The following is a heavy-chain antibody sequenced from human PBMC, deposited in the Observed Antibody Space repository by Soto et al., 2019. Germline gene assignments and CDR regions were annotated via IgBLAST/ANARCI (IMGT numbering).Heavy chain of an antibody. CDR3: ARDISDYSNHYYGMDV. D-gene: IGHD4-4*01. CDR1: GFTFSSYA. CDR2: ISYDGSNK. J-gene: IGHJ6*02. Sequence: QVQLVESGGGVVQPGRSLRLSCAASGFTFSSYAMHWVRQAPGKGLEWVAVISYDGSNKYYADSVKGRFTISRDNSKNTLYLQMNSLRAEDTAVYYCARDISDYSNHYYGMDVWGQGTTVTVSS. V-gene: IGHV3-30-3*01.